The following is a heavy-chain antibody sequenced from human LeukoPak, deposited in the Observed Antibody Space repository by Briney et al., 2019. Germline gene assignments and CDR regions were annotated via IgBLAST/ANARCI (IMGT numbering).Heavy chain of an antibody. CDR1: GGSFSGYY. Sequence: PSETLSLTCAVYGGSFSGYYWSWIRQPPGKGLEWIGEINHSGSTNYNPSLKSRVTMSVDTSKNQFSLNLTSVTAADTAVHYCARGDIATTAVPFDPWGQGTLVTVSS. V-gene: IGHV4-34*01. D-gene: IGHD4-23*01. CDR3: ARGDIATTAVPFDP. J-gene: IGHJ5*02. CDR2: INHSGST.